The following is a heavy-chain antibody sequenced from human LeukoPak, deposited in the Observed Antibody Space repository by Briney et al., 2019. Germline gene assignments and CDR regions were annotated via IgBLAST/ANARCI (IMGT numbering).Heavy chain of an antibody. CDR2: IRSKANSYAT. CDR3: TTRTPRAYYYYYYMDV. Sequence: GGSLRLSCAASGFTFSGSAMHWVRQASGKGLEWVGRIRSKANSYATAYAASVKGRFTISRDDSKNTAYLQMNSLKTEDMAVYYCTTRTPRAYYYYYYMDVWGKGTTVTVSS. J-gene: IGHJ6*03. CDR1: GFTFSGSA. V-gene: IGHV3-73*01.